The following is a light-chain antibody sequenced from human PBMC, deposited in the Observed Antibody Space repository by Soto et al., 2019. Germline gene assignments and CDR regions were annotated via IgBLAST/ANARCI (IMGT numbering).Light chain of an antibody. Sequence: QSVLTQPASVSGSPRQSITISCTGASSDVGSYTYVSWYLQHPGKAPKLMIYEVNNRPSGVSNRFSGSKSGNTASLTISGLQAEDEADYYCSSYTSSSTLYVFGTGTKVTVL. CDR1: SSDVGSYTY. V-gene: IGLV2-14*01. CDR3: SSYTSSSTLYV. J-gene: IGLJ1*01. CDR2: EVN.